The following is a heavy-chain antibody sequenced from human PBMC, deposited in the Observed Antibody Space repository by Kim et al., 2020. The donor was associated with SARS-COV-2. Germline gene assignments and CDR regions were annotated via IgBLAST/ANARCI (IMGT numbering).Heavy chain of an antibody. Sequence: SETLSLTCTVSSDSMSSYYWSWIRQLPGKGLEWIGYIFYSGSTNYNPSLKSRVTISWDTSRNQLSLDLTSVIDADTAVYYCARSEGRASWHQFDYWGQGILVTVSS. CDR1: SDSMSSYY. CDR3: ARSEGRASWHQFDY. V-gene: IGHV4-59*01. J-gene: IGHJ4*02. CDR2: IFYSGST.